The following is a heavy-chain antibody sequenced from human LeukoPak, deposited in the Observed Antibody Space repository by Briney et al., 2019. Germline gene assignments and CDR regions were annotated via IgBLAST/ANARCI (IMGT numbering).Heavy chain of an antibody. CDR1: GGSISSYY. CDR2: IYYSGST. J-gene: IGHJ3*02. Sequence: SETLSLTCTVSGGSISSYYWSWIRQPPGKGLEWIGYIYYSGSTNCNPSLKSRVTISVDTSKNQFSLKLSSVTAADTAVYYCARASRGLRYFDWLGDAFDIWGQGTMVTVSS. CDR3: ARASRGLRYFDWLGDAFDI. V-gene: IGHV4-59*01. D-gene: IGHD3-9*01.